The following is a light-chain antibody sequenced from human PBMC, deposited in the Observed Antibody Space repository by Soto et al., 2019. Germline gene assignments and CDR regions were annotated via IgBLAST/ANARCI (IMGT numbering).Light chain of an antibody. Sequence: EIVLTQSPVTLSLSPGERATLSCRASQSIGSYLAWYQHKPGQAPRLLIYDASNRATGIPARFSGSGSGTDFTLTISSLDPEDFAVYYCQQRSKWPPVFGQGTRLDIK. CDR1: QSIGSY. V-gene: IGKV3-11*01. CDR2: DAS. J-gene: IGKJ5*01. CDR3: QQRSKWPPV.